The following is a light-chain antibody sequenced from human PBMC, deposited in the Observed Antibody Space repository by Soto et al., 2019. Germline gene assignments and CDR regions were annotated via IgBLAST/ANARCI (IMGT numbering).Light chain of an antibody. V-gene: IGKV3-20*01. J-gene: IGKJ3*01. CDR2: TTS. Sequence: EIVLTQSPGTLSLSPGERATLSCTASQSVTSSCLAWYQRRPGRAPRLLIHTTSIRATDIPDRFSGSGSGTDFTLTISRLEPEDSGVYYCQQCGGSPLFSFCPGTRVDI. CDR3: QQCGGSPLFS. CDR1: QSVTSSC.